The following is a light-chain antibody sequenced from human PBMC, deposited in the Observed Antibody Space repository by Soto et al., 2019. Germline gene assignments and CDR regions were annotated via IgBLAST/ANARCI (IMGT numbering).Light chain of an antibody. Sequence: QSALTQPASVSGSPGQSITISCSGTSSDVGGYNYVSWYQQHPGKVPKLMISDVTNRPSGVSNRFSGSKSGNTASLTISGLQAEDEAEYYCSSYTSSPTFVFGTGTKLTVL. CDR1: SSDVGGYNY. J-gene: IGLJ1*01. V-gene: IGLV2-14*03. CDR3: SSYTSSPTFV. CDR2: DVT.